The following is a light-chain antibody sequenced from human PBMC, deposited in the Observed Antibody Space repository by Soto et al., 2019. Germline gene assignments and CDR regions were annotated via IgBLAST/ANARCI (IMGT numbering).Light chain of an antibody. CDR2: GAS. CDR3: QQYHNWPPLT. CDR1: QSVYSN. J-gene: IGKJ4*01. V-gene: IGKV3-15*01. Sequence: EIVMTQSPATLSVSPGGRATLSCRASQSVYSNLAWYQQKPGQAPRLLIYGASTRATGIPARFSGSGSGTEFTLTISSLQSEDFAVYYCQQYHNWPPLTFGGGTKVEIK.